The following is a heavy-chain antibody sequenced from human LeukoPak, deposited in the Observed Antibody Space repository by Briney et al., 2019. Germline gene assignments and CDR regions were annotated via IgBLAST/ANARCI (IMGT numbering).Heavy chain of an antibody. V-gene: IGHV3-9*01. CDR2: INWKTGNG. D-gene: IGHD5-24*01. CDR3: TRRAARWQFDL. J-gene: IGHJ2*01. CDR1: GFNFDDYA. Sequence: GGSLRLSCAVSGFNFDDYAMHWVRQAPGRGLEWVSGINWKTGNGIYADSVKGRFTISRDNAKHSMYLQMSSLRAEDTALYYCTRRAARWQFDLWGRGTLLTVSS.